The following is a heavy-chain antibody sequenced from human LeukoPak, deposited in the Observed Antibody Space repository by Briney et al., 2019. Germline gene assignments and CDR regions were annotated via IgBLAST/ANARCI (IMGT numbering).Heavy chain of an antibody. CDR1: GYTFTGYY. V-gene: IGHV1-2*02. CDR2: INPNSGGT. D-gene: IGHD6-13*01. Sequence: ASVKVSCKASGYTFTGYYMHWVRQAPGQGLEWMGWINPNSGGTNYAQKFQGRVTMTRDTSISTAYMELSRLRSDDTAVYYCARDRGYSSSWYSDALDIWGQGTMVTVSS. J-gene: IGHJ3*02. CDR3: ARDRGYSSSWYSDALDI.